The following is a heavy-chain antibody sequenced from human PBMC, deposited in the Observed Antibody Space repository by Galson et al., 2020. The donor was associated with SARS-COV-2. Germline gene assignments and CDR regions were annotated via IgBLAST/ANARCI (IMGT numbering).Heavy chain of an antibody. CDR2: ISYDGSNK. V-gene: IGHV3-30-3*01. CDR1: GFTFSSYA. J-gene: IGHJ5*02. D-gene: IGHD3-16*01. Sequence: GESLKISCAASGFTFSSYAMHWVRQAPGKGLEWVAVISYDGSNKYYADSVKGRFTISRDNSKNTLYLQMNSLRAEATAVYYCARDGGGWFDPWGQGTLVTVSS. CDR3: ARDGGGWFDP.